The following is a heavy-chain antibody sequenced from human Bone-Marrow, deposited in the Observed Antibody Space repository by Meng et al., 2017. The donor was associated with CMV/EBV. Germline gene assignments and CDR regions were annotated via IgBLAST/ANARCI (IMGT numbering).Heavy chain of an antibody. CDR1: GYTFTSYY. Sequence: ASVKVSCKASGYTFTSYYMHWVRQAPGQGLEWMGIINPSGGSTSYAQKLQGRVTMTRNTSISTAYMELSSLRSEDPAVYYCARVSVRKTRAIAARRDGFDPWGQGTLVTVSS. V-gene: IGHV1-46*01. CDR3: ARVSVRKTRAIAARRDGFDP. CDR2: INPSGGST. D-gene: IGHD6-6*01. J-gene: IGHJ5*02.